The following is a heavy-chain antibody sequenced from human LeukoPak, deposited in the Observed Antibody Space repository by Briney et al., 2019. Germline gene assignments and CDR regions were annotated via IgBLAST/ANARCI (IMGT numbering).Heavy chain of an antibody. Sequence: PGESLRLSCAASGFTFSGYTMNWVRQAPGQGLDWVSSINGGSTYIYYADSLKGRFTVSRDNAKRSVSLQMNSLGAEDTSVYYCVREGRFLDYWGQGTLVTVSS. D-gene: IGHD3-3*01. CDR1: GFTFSGYT. V-gene: IGHV3-21*01. J-gene: IGHJ4*02. CDR3: VREGRFLDY. CDR2: INGGSTYI.